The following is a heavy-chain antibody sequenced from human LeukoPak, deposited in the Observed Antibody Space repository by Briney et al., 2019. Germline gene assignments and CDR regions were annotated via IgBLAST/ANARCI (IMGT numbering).Heavy chain of an antibody. D-gene: IGHD2-15*01. CDR2: ISGGGGSST. Sequence: GGSLRLSCAASGFTFNSFAMSWVRQAPGKGLEWVSNISGGGGSSTYYADSVEGRLTISRDNSKNTLYLQMNSLRAEDTALYYCAKSGLNRFDYWGQGTLVTVSS. CDR3: AKSGLNRFDY. J-gene: IGHJ4*02. V-gene: IGHV3-23*01. CDR1: GFTFNSFA.